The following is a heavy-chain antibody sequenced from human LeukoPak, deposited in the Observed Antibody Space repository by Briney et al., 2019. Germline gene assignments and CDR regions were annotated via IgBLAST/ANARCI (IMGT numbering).Heavy chain of an antibody. V-gene: IGHV1-18*01. CDR2: ISAYNGNT. Sequence: GASVKVSCKASGYTFTSYGISWVRQAPGQGLEWMGWISAYNGNTNYAQKLQGRVTMTTDTSTSTAYMKLRSLRSDDTAAYYCARAYYHASSGYYFPLDYWGQGTLVTVSS. D-gene: IGHD3-22*01. CDR1: GYTFTSYG. CDR3: ARAYYHASSGYYFPLDY. J-gene: IGHJ4*02.